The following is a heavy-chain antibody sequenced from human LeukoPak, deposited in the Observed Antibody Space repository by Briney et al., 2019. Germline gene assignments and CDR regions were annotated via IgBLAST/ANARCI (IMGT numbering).Heavy chain of an antibody. D-gene: IGHD6-6*01. Sequence: PSETLSLTCTVSGYSISSGYYWGWIRQPPGKGLEWIGSIYHSGSTYYNPSLKSRVTISVDTSKNQFSLKLSSVTAADTAVYYCARESYSSSPRYYYYYMDVWGKGTTVTVSS. J-gene: IGHJ6*03. CDR3: ARESYSSSPRYYYYYMDV. V-gene: IGHV4-38-2*02. CDR1: GYSISSGYY. CDR2: IYHSGST.